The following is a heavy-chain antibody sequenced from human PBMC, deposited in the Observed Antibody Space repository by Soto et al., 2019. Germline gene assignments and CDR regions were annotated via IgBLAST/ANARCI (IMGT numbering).Heavy chain of an antibody. D-gene: IGHD3-3*02. Sequence: QITLKESGPTLVKHTQTLTLTCTFSGFSLNTSGMGVGWIRQPPGKALEWLALIYCNDDKRDRPSLNSRLNISKDTYKSQVVLTVTNLYPVYTATYYCAHSKHVLVPAATQNFEYWGQVILVTVSA. CDR3: AHSKHVLVPAATQNFEY. CDR1: GFSLNTSGMG. V-gene: IGHV2-5*01. CDR2: IYCNDDK. J-gene: IGHJ4*01.